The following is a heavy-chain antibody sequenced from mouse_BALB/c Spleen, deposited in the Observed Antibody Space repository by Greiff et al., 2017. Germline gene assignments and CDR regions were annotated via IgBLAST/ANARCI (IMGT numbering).Heavy chain of an antibody. J-gene: IGHJ4*01. Sequence: EVQVVESGGGLVQPGGSRKLSCAASGFTFSSFEMPWVRQAPEKGLEWVAYISSGSSTIYYADTVKGRFTISRDNPKNTLFLQMTSLRSEDTAMYYCARANWDYYAMDYWGQGTSVTVSS. CDR2: ISSGSSTI. CDR3: ARANWDYYAMDY. D-gene: IGHD4-1*01. V-gene: IGHV5-17*02. CDR1: GFTFSSFE.